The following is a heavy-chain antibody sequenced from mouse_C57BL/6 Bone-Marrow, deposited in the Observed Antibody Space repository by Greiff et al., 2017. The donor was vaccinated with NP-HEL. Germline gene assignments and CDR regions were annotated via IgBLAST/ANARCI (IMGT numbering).Heavy chain of an antibody. CDR2: ISYDGSN. Sequence: EVKLLESGPGLVKPSQSLSLTCSVTGYSITSGYYWNWIRQFPGNKLEWMGYISYDGSNNYNPSLKNRISITRDTSKNQFFLKLNSVTTEDTATYYCARPYYYGSRAWFAYWGQGTLVTVSA. J-gene: IGHJ3*01. CDR1: GYSITSGYY. D-gene: IGHD1-1*01. CDR3: ARPYYYGSRAWFAY. V-gene: IGHV3-6*01.